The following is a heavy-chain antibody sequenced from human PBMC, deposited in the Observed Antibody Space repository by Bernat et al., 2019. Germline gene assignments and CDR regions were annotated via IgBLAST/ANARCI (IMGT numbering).Heavy chain of an antibody. CDR3: TRDEATRDY. V-gene: IGHV3-73*02. Sequence: EVQLVESGGGLVQPGGSLKLSCAASGFTFSGSAMHWVRQASGKGLEWVGRIRSKANSYATAYAASVKGRFTISRDDSKNTAYLQMNSLKTEDTAVYYCTRDEATRDYWGQGTLVTVSS. J-gene: IGHJ4*02. CDR2: IRSKANSYAT. CDR1: GFTFSGSA.